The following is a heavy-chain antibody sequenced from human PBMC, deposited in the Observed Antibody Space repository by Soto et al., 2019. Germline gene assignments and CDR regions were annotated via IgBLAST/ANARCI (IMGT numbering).Heavy chain of an antibody. CDR1: GYRFTTHY. Sequence: QVQLVQSGAEVKKHGASVRVSCEASGYRFTTHYIHWVRQAPGQGLEWMGRMNVGTGGTTYAHKFQGRVTMTRDTSIRPAYLEVSSVKSDDTAMYYCARDGSFALRGYSFGFDFWGQGTLVTVSS. D-gene: IGHD5-18*01. J-gene: IGHJ4*02. CDR3: ARDGSFALRGYSFGFDF. V-gene: IGHV1-2*06. CDR2: MNVGTGGT.